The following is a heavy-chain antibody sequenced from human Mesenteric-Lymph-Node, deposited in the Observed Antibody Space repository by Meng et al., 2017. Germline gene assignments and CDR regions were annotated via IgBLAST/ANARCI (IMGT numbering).Heavy chain of an antibody. J-gene: IGHJ4*02. Sequence: QVQLQQWGEGLLKPSQPLSLTCTVSGGSISSSRHYWGWIRQPPGKGLEWIGSIYYSGSTYYNPSLRSRVTMSLDTSKNQLSLKLNSVTAADTAVYYCASSDYYRSDYWGQGTLVTVFS. CDR2: IYYSGST. D-gene: IGHD3-22*01. CDR3: ASSDYYRSDY. CDR1: GGSISSSRHY. V-gene: IGHV4-39*07.